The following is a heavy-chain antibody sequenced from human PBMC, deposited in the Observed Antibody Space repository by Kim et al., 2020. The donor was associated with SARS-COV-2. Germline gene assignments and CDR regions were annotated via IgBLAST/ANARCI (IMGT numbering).Heavy chain of an antibody. D-gene: IGHD6-13*01. CDR3: AILEQQLEEVGLDY. CDR2: INPNSGGT. CDR1: GYTFTGYY. V-gene: IGHV1-2*02. J-gene: IGHJ4*02. Sequence: ASVKVFCKASGYTFTGYYMHWVRQAPGQGLEWMGWINPNSGGTNYAQKFQGRVTMTRDTSISTAYMELSRLRSDDTAVYYCAILEQQLEEVGLDYWGQGTLVTVSS.